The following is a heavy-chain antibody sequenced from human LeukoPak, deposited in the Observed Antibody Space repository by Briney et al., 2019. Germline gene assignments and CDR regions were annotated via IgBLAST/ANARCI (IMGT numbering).Heavy chain of an antibody. CDR2: INHSGST. Sequence: SETLSLTCAVYGGSFSGYYWGWIRQPPGKGLEWIGEINHSGSTNYNPSLKSRVTISVDTSKNQFSLKLSSVTAADTAVYYCARGRSSSWYSYYYYGMDVWGQGTTVTVSS. CDR1: GGSFSGYY. J-gene: IGHJ6*02. CDR3: ARGRSSSWYSYYYYGMDV. D-gene: IGHD6-13*01. V-gene: IGHV4-34*01.